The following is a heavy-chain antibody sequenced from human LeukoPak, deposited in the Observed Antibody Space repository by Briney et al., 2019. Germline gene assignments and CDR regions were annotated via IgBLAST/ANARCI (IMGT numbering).Heavy chain of an antibody. V-gene: IGHV1-2*02. J-gene: IGHJ4*02. D-gene: IGHD3-16*02. CDR1: GYTFTGYY. CDR3: ARVYYLWESYRYLFDY. Sequence: EASVKVSCKASGYTFTGYYIHWVRRAPGQGLEWMGWISPNSGGANYAQKFRGRVTMTRDTSITTAYMELSSLKSDDTALYYCARVYYLWESYRYLFDYWGQGSLVTVSS. CDR2: ISPNSGGA.